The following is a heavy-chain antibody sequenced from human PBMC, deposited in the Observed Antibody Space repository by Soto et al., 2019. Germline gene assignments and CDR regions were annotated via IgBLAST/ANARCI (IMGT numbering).Heavy chain of an antibody. CDR2: INYSGST. J-gene: IGHJ5*02. D-gene: IGHD3-10*01. CDR3: ARGQILLWFGELSNYNWFDP. Sequence: QVQLQESGPGLVKPSQTLSLTCTVSGGSISSGDYYWSWIRQPPGKGLEWIGYINYSGSTYYNPSLKSRVTISVDTSKNQFSLKLSSVTAADTAVYYCARGQILLWFGELSNYNWFDPWGQGTLVTVSS. CDR1: GGSISSGDYY. V-gene: IGHV4-30-4*01.